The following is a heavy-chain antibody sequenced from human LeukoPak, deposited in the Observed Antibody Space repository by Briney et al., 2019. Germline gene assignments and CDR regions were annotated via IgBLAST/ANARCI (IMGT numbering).Heavy chain of an antibody. Sequence: SETLSLTCGISGGSIDITNYWSWVRQAPGRGLEWIGEISHDGTTNYNSSLRSRVAMSFDRANNQFSLSLTSVTAADTAVYYCTRENRPFCPFAFWGQGVLVTVSS. CDR2: ISHDGTT. CDR1: GGSIDITNY. CDR3: TRENRPFCPFAF. D-gene: IGHD2/OR15-2a*01. J-gene: IGHJ1*01. V-gene: IGHV4-4*02.